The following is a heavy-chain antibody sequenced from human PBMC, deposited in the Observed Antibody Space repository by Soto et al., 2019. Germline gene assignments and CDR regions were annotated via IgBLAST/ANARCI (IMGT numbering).Heavy chain of an antibody. CDR2: IYYSGST. V-gene: IGHV4-39*02. Sequence: QLQLQESGPGLVKPSETLSLTCTVSGGSISSSSYYWGWIRQPPGKGLEWIRSIYYSGSTYYNPSLKSRVTISVDTSKNQFSLKLSSVTAADTAVYYCAREEMQWELHDGFDYWGQGTLVTVSS. CDR1: GGSISSSSYY. J-gene: IGHJ4*02. CDR3: AREEMQWELHDGFDY. D-gene: IGHD1-26*01.